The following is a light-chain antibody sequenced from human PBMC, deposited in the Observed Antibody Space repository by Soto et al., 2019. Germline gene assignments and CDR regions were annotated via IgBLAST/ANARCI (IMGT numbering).Light chain of an antibody. V-gene: IGLV1-51*01. Sequence: QSVLTQPPSVSAAPGQRGTISCSGSSSNIGNNYVSWYQQFPEAAPKLLIYDNDKRPSGIPYRFSGSKSGTSATLGITGLQTGDEADYYCATWDRSLSAGVFGGGTKLTVL. CDR3: ATWDRSLSAGV. CDR1: SSNIGNNY. J-gene: IGLJ2*01. CDR2: DND.